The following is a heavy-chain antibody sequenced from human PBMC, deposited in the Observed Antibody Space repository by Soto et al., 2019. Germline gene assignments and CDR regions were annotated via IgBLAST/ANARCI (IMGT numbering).Heavy chain of an antibody. CDR1: GGTFSSYA. D-gene: IGHD3-3*01. V-gene: IGHV1-69*13. CDR2: IIPIFGTA. Sequence: SVKVSCKASGGTFSSYAISWVRQAPGQGLEWMGGIIPIFGTANYAQKFQGRVTITADESTSTAYMELSSLRSEDTAVYYCARVVLTIFGVVTPDYCYGMDVWGQGTTVTVSS. J-gene: IGHJ6*02. CDR3: ARVVLTIFGVVTPDYCYGMDV.